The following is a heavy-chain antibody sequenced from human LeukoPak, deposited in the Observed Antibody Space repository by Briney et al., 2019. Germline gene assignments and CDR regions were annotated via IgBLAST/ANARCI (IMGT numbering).Heavy chain of an antibody. V-gene: IGHV1-69*04. Sequence: SVKVSCKASGGTFSSYAISWVRQAPGQGLEWMGRIIPILGIANYAQKFQGRVTMTTDTSTSTAYMELRSLRSDDTAVYYCARYPLSYSNNWHYYFDYWGQGTLLTVSS. CDR3: ARYPLSYSNNWHYYFDY. D-gene: IGHD1-1*01. CDR2: IIPILGIA. J-gene: IGHJ4*02. CDR1: GGTFSSYA.